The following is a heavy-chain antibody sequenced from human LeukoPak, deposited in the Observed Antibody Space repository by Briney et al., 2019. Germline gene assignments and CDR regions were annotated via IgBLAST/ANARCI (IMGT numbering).Heavy chain of an antibody. CDR1: GDAFIGYF. CDR3: ARTSGFFDSSGFYQQNPYYFQY. J-gene: IGHJ4*02. V-gene: IGHV4-34*01. CDR2: INHSART. Sequence: SETLSLTCAASGDAFIGYFWTWIRQAPGKGLEWMGDINHSARTNSNPSLQRRVSISVDTTKNQFSLNLTSVTVADTAIYYCARTSGFFDSSGFYQQNPYYFQYWGQGVLVTVSS. D-gene: IGHD3-22*01.